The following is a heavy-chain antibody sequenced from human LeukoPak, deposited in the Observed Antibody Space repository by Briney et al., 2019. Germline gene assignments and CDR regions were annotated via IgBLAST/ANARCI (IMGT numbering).Heavy chain of an antibody. Sequence: GGSLRLSCAASGFTFSSYAMHWVRQAPGKGLEYVSAISSNGGSTYYANSVKGRFTISRDDSKNTLYLQMNSLKTEDTAVYYCTTETYQFSSGWSFDYWGQGTLVTVSS. J-gene: IGHJ4*02. CDR3: TTETYQFSSGWSFDY. V-gene: IGHV3-64*01. D-gene: IGHD6-19*01. CDR1: GFTFSSYA. CDR2: ISSNGGST.